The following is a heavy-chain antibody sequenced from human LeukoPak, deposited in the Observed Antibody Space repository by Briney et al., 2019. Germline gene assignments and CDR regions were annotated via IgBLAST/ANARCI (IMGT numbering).Heavy chain of an antibody. CDR1: GGSISSSNW. CDR3: VMVRGTPLAWFDP. D-gene: IGHD3-10*01. CDR2: IYHSGST. J-gene: IGHJ5*02. Sequence: SGTLSLTCAVSGGSISSSNWWSWVRQPPGKGLEWVGEIYHSGSTNYNPSLKSRVTISVDKSKNQFSLKLSSVTAADTAVYSCVMVRGTPLAWFDPWGQGTLVTVSS. V-gene: IGHV4-4*02.